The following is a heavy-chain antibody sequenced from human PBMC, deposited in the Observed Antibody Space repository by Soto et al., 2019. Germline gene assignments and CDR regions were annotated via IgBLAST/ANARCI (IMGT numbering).Heavy chain of an antibody. J-gene: IGHJ5*02. CDR1: GYRFTSYW. V-gene: IGHV5-51*01. D-gene: IGHD4-4*01. Sequence: GESLKISCKGSGYRFTSYWIAWVRQMPGKGLEWMGIIYPGDSDARYSPSFQGQVTISVDKSISTAYLQWSSLKASDTAIYYCARQLGHDYINNWFDPWGQGTLVTVSS. CDR3: ARQLGHDYINNWFDP. CDR2: IYPGDSDA.